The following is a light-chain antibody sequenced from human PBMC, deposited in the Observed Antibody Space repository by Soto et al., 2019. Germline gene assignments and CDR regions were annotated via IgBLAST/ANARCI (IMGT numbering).Light chain of an antibody. CDR3: QQYDVWPVT. V-gene: IGKV3-15*01. CDR1: QDVRAG. CDR2: GAS. Sequence: EIVLTQSPATLSVSPGGRATLSCRASQDVRAGLAWYQQKPGQPPRLLIHGASTRATGIPARFSGSGSGTEFTLTISSLLSEDIGAYFCQQYDVWPVTFGQGTSVEIE. J-gene: IGKJ1*01.